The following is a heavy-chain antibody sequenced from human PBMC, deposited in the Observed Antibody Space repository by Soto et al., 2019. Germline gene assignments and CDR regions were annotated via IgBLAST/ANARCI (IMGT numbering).Heavy chain of an antibody. D-gene: IGHD1-1*01. CDR3: ARIAFYNGSSRSDL. J-gene: IGHJ4*02. V-gene: IGHV4-39*01. CDR1: GGSIRNMKYY. CDR2: VYYDGDA. Sequence: SETLSLTCSASGGSIRNMKYYWGWVRQPPGKGLEWVGSVYYDGDAYYSPTLRSRASISVDTSKNQFSLRLTSVTTKDTAVYYCARIAFYNGSSRSDLWGQGSLVTVSS.